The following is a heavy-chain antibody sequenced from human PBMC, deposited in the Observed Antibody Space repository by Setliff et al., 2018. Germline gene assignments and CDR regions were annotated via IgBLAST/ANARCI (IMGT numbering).Heavy chain of an antibody. CDR2: VYYSGAA. CDR3: VRGGTFRYFDY. J-gene: IGHJ4*02. Sequence: SETLSLTCTVSGGSFSTYYWSWIRQAPGKGLEWIGHVYYSGAANYNPSLKSRVTVSVDTSKNQFSLRLISVTAADTAVYYCVRGGTFRYFDYWGQGTPVTVSS. V-gene: IGHV4-59*01. CDR1: GGSFSTYY. D-gene: IGHD6-25*01.